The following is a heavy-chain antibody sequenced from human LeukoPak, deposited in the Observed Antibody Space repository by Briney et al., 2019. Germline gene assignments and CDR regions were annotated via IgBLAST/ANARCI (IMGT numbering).Heavy chain of an antibody. V-gene: IGHV1-8*01. CDR1: GYTFTSYD. J-gene: IGHJ4*02. D-gene: IGHD6-19*01. CDR2: MNPISGKT. CDR3: ARGGWLVNDY. Sequence: ASVKVSCKASGYTFTSYDINWVRQATGQGLEWMGWMNPISGKTGYAQKFQGRVTMTRNTSISAAYMELSSLRSENTAVYYCARGGWLVNDYWGQGTLVTVSS.